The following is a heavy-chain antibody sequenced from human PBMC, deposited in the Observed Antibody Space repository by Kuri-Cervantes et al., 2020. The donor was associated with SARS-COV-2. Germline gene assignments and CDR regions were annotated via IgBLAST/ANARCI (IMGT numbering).Heavy chain of an antibody. CDR3: VRDGTVSLSDY. J-gene: IGHJ4*02. V-gene: IGHV1-18*04. CDR2: ISGYNGNT. CDR1: GYNFNISG. D-gene: IGHD1-1*01. Sequence: ASVKVSCKASGYNFNISGIHWVRQAPGQGLEWMGRISGYNGNTNYAQNFQGRVTMTTDTSTSTAYVELRSLRSDDTAVYYCVRDGTVSLSDYWGQGTLVTVSS.